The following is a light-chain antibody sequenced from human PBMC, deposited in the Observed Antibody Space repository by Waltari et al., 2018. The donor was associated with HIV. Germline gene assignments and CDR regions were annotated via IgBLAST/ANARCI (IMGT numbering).Light chain of an antibody. V-gene: IGLV1-40*01. CDR2: DNH. CDR3: QSYDMSQSGSLV. Sequence: QSVLTQPPSVSGAPGQRVTIACTGTRSNIGAGFDVHWYQQIPGNAPKLPIYDNHIRPSGVPDRFSVSKSGTSASLAITGLQSEDEADYYCQSYDMSQSGSLVFGGGTKLTVL. J-gene: IGLJ2*01. CDR1: RSNIGAGFD.